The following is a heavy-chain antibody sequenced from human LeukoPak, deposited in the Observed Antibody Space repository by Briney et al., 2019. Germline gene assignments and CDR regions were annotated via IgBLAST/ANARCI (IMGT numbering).Heavy chain of an antibody. V-gene: IGHV4-34*01. CDR2: INHSGST. CDR1: GGSISSHY. CDR3: ARSDPETGDSHYFDY. D-gene: IGHD7-27*01. J-gene: IGHJ4*02. Sequence: SETLSLICTVSGGSISSHYWSWIRQPPGKGLEWIGEINHSGSTNYNPSLKSRVTISVDTSKNQFSLKLSSVTAADTAVYYCARSDPETGDSHYFDYWGQGTLVTVSS.